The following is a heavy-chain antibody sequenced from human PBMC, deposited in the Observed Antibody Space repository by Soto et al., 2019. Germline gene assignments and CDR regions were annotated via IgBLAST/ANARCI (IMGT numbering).Heavy chain of an antibody. J-gene: IGHJ4*02. CDR2: TSIYNGHT. D-gene: IGHD4-17*01. CDR1: GYTFTASG. CDR3: ARWDDYGASDQYHFDQ. Sequence: ASVKVACKASGYTFTASGISWVRQAPGQGLEWMGWTSIYNGHTEYSPKFLGKVVMTTDTSADTAYLELKSLRPDDAALYYCARWDDYGASDQYHFDQWGQRPLVTVSS. V-gene: IGHV1-18*01.